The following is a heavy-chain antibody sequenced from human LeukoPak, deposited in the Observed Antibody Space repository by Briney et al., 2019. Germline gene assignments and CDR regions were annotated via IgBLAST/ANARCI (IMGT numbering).Heavy chain of an antibody. CDR2: INPNSGGT. Sequence: ASVKVSCKASGYTFTGYYMHWVRQAPGQGLEWMGWINPNSGGTNYAQKFQGRVTMTRDTSISTTYMELSRLRSDDTAVYYCARDSGGIAVAGTGLSWFDPWGQGTLVTVSS. V-gene: IGHV1-2*02. D-gene: IGHD6-19*01. J-gene: IGHJ5*02. CDR3: ARDSGGIAVAGTGLSWFDP. CDR1: GYTFTGYY.